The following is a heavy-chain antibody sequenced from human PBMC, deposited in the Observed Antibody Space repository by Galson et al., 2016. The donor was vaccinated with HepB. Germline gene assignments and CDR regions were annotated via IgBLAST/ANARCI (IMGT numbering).Heavy chain of an antibody. J-gene: IGHJ4*02. V-gene: IGHV3-23*01. D-gene: IGHD2-21*01. CDR2: ISAAGGTT. CDR3: AKGGVMTTPIDY. CDR1: GFTFSFNA. Sequence: SLRLSCAASGFTFSFNAMAWVRQAPGKGLEWVSSISAAGGTTYFADSVKGRFTISRDNSKNELYLQMTGLRAEDTALYYCAKGGVMTTPIDYWGQGTLVTVSA.